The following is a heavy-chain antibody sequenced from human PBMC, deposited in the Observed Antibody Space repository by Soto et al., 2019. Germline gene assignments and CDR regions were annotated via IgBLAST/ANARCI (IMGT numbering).Heavy chain of an antibody. D-gene: IGHD2-15*01. CDR3: ASGRGYCSENSFSYFDYFQH. CDR2: ISNDGSNK. CDR1: GLTFNTYA. V-gene: IGHV3-30*03. Sequence: QVQLVESGGGVGQPGTSLRLSCAASGLTFNTYAMNWIRLAPGKGLEWVAVISNDGSNKYYADSVQGRFTISRDNSKNTVYMQMNSLRGEDTGVYYCASGRGYCSENSFSYFDYFQHWGQGALVIVSS. J-gene: IGHJ1*01.